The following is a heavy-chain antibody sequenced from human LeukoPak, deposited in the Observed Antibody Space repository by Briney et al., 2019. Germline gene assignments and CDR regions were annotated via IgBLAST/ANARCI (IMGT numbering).Heavy chain of an antibody. CDR3: AELGITMIGGV. V-gene: IGHV3-48*04. CDR1: GFTFSSYN. J-gene: IGHJ6*04. Sequence: GGSLRLSCAASGFTFSSYNMNWVRQAPGKGLEWVSSISSSSGSTIYYADSVKGRFTISRDNAKNSLYLQMNSLRAEDTAVYYCAELGITMIGGVWGKGTTVTISS. CDR2: ISSSSGSTI. D-gene: IGHD3-10*02.